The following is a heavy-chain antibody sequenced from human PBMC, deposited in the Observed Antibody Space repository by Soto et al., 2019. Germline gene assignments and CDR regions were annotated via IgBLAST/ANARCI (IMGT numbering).Heavy chain of an antibody. Sequence: GGSLRLSCAASGFTFSSYGMHWVRQAPGKGLEWVAVIWYDGSNKYYADSVKGRFTISRDNSKNTLYLQMNSLRAEDTAVYYCARWYSSGWYGYGMDVWGQGTTVTVSS. CDR1: GFTFSSYG. J-gene: IGHJ6*02. CDR3: ARWYSSGWYGYGMDV. V-gene: IGHV3-33*01. D-gene: IGHD6-19*01. CDR2: IWYDGSNK.